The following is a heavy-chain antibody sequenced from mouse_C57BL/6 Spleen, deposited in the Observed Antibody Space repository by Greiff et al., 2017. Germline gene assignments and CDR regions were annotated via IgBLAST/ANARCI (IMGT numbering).Heavy chain of an antibody. Sequence: VHVKQSGPELVKPGASVKIPCKASGYTFTDYNMDWVKQSHGKSLEWIGDINPNNGGTIYNQKFKGKATLTVDKSSSTAYMELRSLTSEDTAVYYCARRGQLRLYFDYWGQGTTLTVSS. CDR2: INPNNGGT. D-gene: IGHD3-2*02. J-gene: IGHJ2*01. V-gene: IGHV1-18*01. CDR3: ARRGQLRLYFDY. CDR1: GYTFTDYN.